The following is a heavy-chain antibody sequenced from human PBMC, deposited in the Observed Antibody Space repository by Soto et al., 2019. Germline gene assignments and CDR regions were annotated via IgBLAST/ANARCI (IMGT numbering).Heavy chain of an antibody. V-gene: IGHV3-23*01. J-gene: IGHJ5*02. CDR3: ARDAPNYCGGDCWFDP. CDR1: GFTFSSYA. CDR2: ISGSGGST. D-gene: IGHD2-21*02. Sequence: EVQLLESGGGLVQPGGSLRLSCAASGFTFSSYAMSWVRQAPGKGLEWVSAISGSGGSTYYADSVKGRFTISRDNSKNTLYLQMNSLRAEDTAVYYCARDAPNYCGGDCWFDPWGQGTLVTVSS.